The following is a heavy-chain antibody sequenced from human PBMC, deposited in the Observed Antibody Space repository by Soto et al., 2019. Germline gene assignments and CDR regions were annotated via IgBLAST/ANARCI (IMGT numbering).Heavy chain of an antibody. V-gene: IGHV3-23*01. D-gene: IGHD3-16*01. CDR1: EFSFGIVA. CDR3: AKLPTRGLHLGELSLFRDGRYSYHMAL. Sequence: PGGSLRLSCAASEFSFGIVAMNWVRQAPGRGLEWVAGISGSGSDTYYADSVKGRFTVSRENSRGTLFLEMSSLRSEDTATYYCAKLPTRGLHLGELSLFRDGRYSYHMALRGQGTTVTVSS. CDR2: ISGSGSDT. J-gene: IGHJ6*02.